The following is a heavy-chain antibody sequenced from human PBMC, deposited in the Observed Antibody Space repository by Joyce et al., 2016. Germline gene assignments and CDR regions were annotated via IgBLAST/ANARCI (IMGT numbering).Heavy chain of an antibody. Sequence: EVQLVESGGGLVQPGGSLRLSCVVSGFTFSSYWRTWVRQAPGKGLEWVANIKQYSSERYYVDSVKGRFTISRDNARNSLYLQMNNLRAEDTAVYYCARRNWGVLADFWGQGTLVTVSS. D-gene: IGHD3-16*02. J-gene: IGHJ4*02. CDR2: IKQYSSER. V-gene: IGHV3-7*03. CDR3: ARRNWGVLADF. CDR1: GFTFSSYW.